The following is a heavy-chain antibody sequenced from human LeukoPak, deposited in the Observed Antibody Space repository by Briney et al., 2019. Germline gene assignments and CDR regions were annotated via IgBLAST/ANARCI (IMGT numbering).Heavy chain of an antibody. CDR1: GGTFSSYA. CDR3: ARDRNMITFGGVIPYYFDY. D-gene: IGHD3-16*02. V-gene: IGHV1-69*13. Sequence: SVKVSCKASGGTFSSYAISWVRQAPGQGLEWMGGIIPIFGTANYAQKFQGRVTITADESTSTAYMELSSLRSEDTAVYYCARDRNMITFGGVIPYYFDYWGQGTLVTVSS. CDR2: IIPIFGTA. J-gene: IGHJ4*02.